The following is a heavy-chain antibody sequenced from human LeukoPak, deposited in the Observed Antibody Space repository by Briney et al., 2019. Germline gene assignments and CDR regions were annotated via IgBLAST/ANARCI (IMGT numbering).Heavy chain of an antibody. V-gene: IGHV3-7*03. CDR2: IKQDGSEK. J-gene: IGHJ4*02. CDR1: GFTFSSYW. Sequence: QTGGSLRLSCAASGFTFSSYWMSWVRQAPGKGLEWVANIKQDGSEKYYVDSVKGRFTISRDNAKNSLYLQMNSLRAEDTAVYYCARARYSVGGVKGYRYYFDYWGQGTLVTVSS. D-gene: IGHD3-16*01. CDR3: ARARYSVGGVKGYRYYFDY.